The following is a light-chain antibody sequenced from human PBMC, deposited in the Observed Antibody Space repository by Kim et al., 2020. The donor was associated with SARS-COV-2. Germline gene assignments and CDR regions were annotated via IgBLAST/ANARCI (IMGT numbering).Light chain of an antibody. CDR2: DDD. Sequence: LTQPRSVSGSPGKTVTISCTRSTGSITTNYVQWYQQRPGSAPTIVIFDDDQRPSGVSDRLSGSIDTSSNSASLTISGLRAEDEADYYCQSYDTSIWVFGGGTQLTVL. V-gene: IGLV6-57*04. J-gene: IGLJ3*02. CDR3: QSYDTSIWV. CDR1: TGSITTNY.